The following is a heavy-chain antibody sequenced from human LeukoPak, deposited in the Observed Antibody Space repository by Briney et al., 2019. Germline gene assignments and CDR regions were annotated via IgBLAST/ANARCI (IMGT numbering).Heavy chain of an antibody. Sequence: PSETLSLTCAVYGGSFSGYYWSWIRQPPGKGLEWIGETNHSGSTNYNPSLKSRVTIPVDTSKNQFSLKLSSVTAADTAVYYCARTPWPDGGNDYWGQGTLVTVSS. J-gene: IGHJ4*02. CDR3: ARTPWPDGGNDY. CDR1: GGSFSGYY. CDR2: TNHSGST. D-gene: IGHD2-15*01. V-gene: IGHV4-34*01.